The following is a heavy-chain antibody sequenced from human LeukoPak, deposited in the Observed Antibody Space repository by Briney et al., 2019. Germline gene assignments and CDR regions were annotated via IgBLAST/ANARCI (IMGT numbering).Heavy chain of an antibody. Sequence: SETLSLTCTVSGGSISSGDYYWSWIRQPPGKGLEWIGYIYTSGSTNYNPSLKSRVTISVDTSKNQFSLKLSSVTAADTAVYYCTCSIAAAGTYAFDIWGQGTMVTVSS. V-gene: IGHV4-30-4*01. CDR1: GGSISSGDYY. J-gene: IGHJ3*02. CDR2: IYTSGST. CDR3: TCSIAAAGTYAFDI. D-gene: IGHD6-13*01.